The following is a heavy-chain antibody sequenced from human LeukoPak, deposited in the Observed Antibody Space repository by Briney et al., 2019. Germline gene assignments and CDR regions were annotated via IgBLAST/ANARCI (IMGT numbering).Heavy chain of an antibody. D-gene: IGHD3-22*01. J-gene: IGHJ4*02. Sequence: SETLSLTCTVSGGSISSYYWSWIRQPPGKGLEWIGYIYYSGSTNYNPSLKSRVTISVDTSKNKFSLKLSSVTAADTAVYYCAAGQDYYDSSGYFDYWGQGTLVTVSS. CDR3: AAGQDYYDSSGYFDY. V-gene: IGHV4-59*01. CDR2: IYYSGST. CDR1: GGSISSYY.